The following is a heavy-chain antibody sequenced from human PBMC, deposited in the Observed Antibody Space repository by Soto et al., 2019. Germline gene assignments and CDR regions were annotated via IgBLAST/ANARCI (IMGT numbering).Heavy chain of an antibody. CDR1: GGSVSSGSYY. J-gene: IGHJ3*02. CDR3: ARYSSPEFDAFDI. D-gene: IGHD6-13*01. CDR2: IHYSGST. V-gene: IGHV4-61*01. Sequence: QVQLQESGPGLVKPSETLSLTCTVSGGSVSSGSYYWNWIRQPPGKGLEWIGFIHYSGSTNYNPSLNSRVTIAGDTSKKQFALKLHSVTAADTAVYYGARYSSPEFDAFDIWGQATMVTVSS.